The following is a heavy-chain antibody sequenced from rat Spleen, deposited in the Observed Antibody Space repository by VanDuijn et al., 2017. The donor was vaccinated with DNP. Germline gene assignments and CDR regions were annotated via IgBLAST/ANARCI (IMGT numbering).Heavy chain of an antibody. V-gene: IGHV2-30*01. CDR2: IWTGGST. D-gene: IGHD1-11*01. J-gene: IGHJ2*01. Sequence: QVQLKESGPGLVQPSQTLSLTCTVSGFSLNSYHVHWVRQPTGKGLAWKGKIWTGGSTDYNSALKSRLSISRDTSKSQVFLKMNSLQTEDIATYYCARGNYGGYDYWGQGVMVTVSS. CDR1: GFSLNSYH. CDR3: ARGNYGGYDY.